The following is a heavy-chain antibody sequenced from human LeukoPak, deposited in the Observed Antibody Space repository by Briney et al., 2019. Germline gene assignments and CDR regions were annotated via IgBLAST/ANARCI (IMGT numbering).Heavy chain of an antibody. CDR1: WVIGSSNF. Sequence: PGGVLRLSLAASWVIGSSNFMSWVRQASGEGLGWVSLIYSGGNTNYADSVKGRFTFFRDNSNNTLFLQMNSLRVEDTAVYYCARGEYGSGWYRDWGQGTLVTVSS. D-gene: IGHD6-19*01. CDR3: ARGEYGSGWYRD. J-gene: IGHJ4*02. V-gene: IGHV3-53*01. CDR2: IYSGGNT.